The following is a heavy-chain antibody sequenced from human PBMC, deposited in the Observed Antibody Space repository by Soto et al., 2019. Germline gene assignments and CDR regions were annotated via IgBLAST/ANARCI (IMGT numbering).Heavy chain of an antibody. CDR2: TYYRSKWYN. Sequence: SQTLSLACAISGDSVSSNSSACNFIRQSPSRGLEWLGRTYYRSKWYNDYAVSVKSRITINPDTSKNQFSLQLNSVTPEDTAVYYCAREVTGTYYYYYGMDVWGQGTTVTVSS. CDR3: AREVTGTYYYYYGMDV. D-gene: IGHD1-20*01. V-gene: IGHV6-1*01. CDR1: GDSVSSNSSA. J-gene: IGHJ6*02.